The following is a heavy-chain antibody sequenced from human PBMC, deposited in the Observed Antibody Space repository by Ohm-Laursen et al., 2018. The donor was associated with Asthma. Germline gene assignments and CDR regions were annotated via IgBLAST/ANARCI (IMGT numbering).Heavy chain of an antibody. D-gene: IGHD2-2*01. Sequence: SLRLSCTASGFTFSSYTMHWVRQAPGKGLEYVSAMSSNGGSTYYADSVKGRFTTSRDNSKNTLYLQMSSLRAEDTAVYYCVKDRACSTTSCYVVFDYWGQGTLVTVSS. V-gene: IGHV3-64D*08. CDR1: GFTFSSYT. CDR3: VKDRACSTTSCYVVFDY. J-gene: IGHJ4*02. CDR2: MSSNGGST.